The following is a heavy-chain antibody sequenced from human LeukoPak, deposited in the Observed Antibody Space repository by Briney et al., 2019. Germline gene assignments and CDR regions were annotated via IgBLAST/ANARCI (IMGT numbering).Heavy chain of an antibody. V-gene: IGHV1-3*03. CDR2: INAGNGNT. D-gene: IGHD6-19*01. CDR1: GYTFTGYY. J-gene: IGHJ4*02. CDR3: ARAYSSGLIDY. Sequence: ASVKVSCKASGYTFTGYYIHWVRQAPGQRLEWMGWINAGNGNTKYSQEFQGRVTISRDTSASTAYMELGSLRSEDTAVYYCARAYSSGLIDYWGQGTLVTVSS.